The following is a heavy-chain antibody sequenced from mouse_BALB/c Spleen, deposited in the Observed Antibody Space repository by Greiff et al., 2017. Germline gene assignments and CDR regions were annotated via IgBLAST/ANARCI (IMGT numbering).Heavy chain of an antibody. CDR3: ARSSLSYYDYDLDY. V-gene: IGHV5-9-4*01. D-gene: IGHD2-4*01. CDR1: GFTFSSYA. CDR2: ISSGGSYT. J-gene: IGHJ4*01. Sequence: EVQLQQSGGGLVKPGGSLKLSCAASGFTFSSYAMSWVRQSPEKRLEWVAEISSGGSYTYYPDTVTGRFTISRDNAKNTLYLEMSSLRSEDTAMYYCARSSLSYYDYDLDYWGQGTSVTVSS.